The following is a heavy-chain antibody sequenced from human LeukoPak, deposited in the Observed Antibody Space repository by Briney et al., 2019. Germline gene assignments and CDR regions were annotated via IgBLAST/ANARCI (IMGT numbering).Heavy chain of an antibody. Sequence: PSETLSLTCTVSGGSISGYYWSWIRQPPGKGLEWIGYIYYSGSTNYNPSLKSRVTISVDTSKNQFSLKLSSVTAADTAVYYCARESSSGWYRWFDPWGQGTLVTVSS. CDR2: IYYSGST. CDR1: GGSISGYY. J-gene: IGHJ5*02. V-gene: IGHV4-59*01. CDR3: ARESSSGWYRWFDP. D-gene: IGHD6-19*01.